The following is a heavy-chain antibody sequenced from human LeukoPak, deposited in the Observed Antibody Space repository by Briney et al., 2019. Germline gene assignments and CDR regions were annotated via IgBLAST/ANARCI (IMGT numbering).Heavy chain of an antibody. D-gene: IGHD2-2*03. Sequence: GGSLRLSCAASGFSFSSSTMNWVRQAPGKGLEWVSYIPSSSCNILYANSVKGRFTISRDNAKNAIYLQIPSLRDEDTAVYYCARDHGWAFDISGQGTMVTVSS. J-gene: IGHJ3*02. CDR3: ARDHGWAFDI. V-gene: IGHV3-48*02. CDR1: GFSFSSST. CDR2: IPSSSCNI.